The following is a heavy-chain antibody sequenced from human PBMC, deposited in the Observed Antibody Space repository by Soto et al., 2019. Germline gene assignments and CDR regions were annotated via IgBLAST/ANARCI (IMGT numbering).Heavy chain of an antibody. CDR2: IYHSGST. D-gene: IGHD3-22*01. V-gene: IGHV4-30-2*02. Sequence: TSETLSLTCAVSGGSISSGGYSWSWMRQPPGKGLEWIGYIYHSGSTYYNPSLKSRVTISGDTSKNQFSPKLSAVTAADTAVYYCAARLYYYDSSAYPEDYFDYWGQGTLVTVSS. J-gene: IGHJ4*02. CDR3: AARLYYYDSSAYPEDYFDY. CDR1: GGSISSGGYS.